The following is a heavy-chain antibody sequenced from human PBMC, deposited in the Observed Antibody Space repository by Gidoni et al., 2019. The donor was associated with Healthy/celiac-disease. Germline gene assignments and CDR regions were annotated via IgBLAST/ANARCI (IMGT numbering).Heavy chain of an antibody. Sequence: QVQLQESGPGLVKPSPTLSLTCTVSGGSISSGDYYWSWIRQPPGKGLEWIGYIYYSGSTYYNPSLKSRVTISVDTSKNQFSLKLSSVTAADTAVYYCARELTTVESHFDYWGQGTLVTVSS. CDR1: GGSISSGDYY. CDR2: IYYSGST. D-gene: IGHD4-4*01. CDR3: ARELTTVESHFDY. J-gene: IGHJ4*02. V-gene: IGHV4-30-4*01.